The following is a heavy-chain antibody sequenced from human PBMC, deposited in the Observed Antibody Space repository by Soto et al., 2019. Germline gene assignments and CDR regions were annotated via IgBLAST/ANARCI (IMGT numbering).Heavy chain of an antibody. V-gene: IGHV3-30*03. CDR1: GFTFSSYG. CDR3: ARALSGYSSSWYYFDY. Sequence: QVQLVESGGGVVQPGRSLRLSCAASGFTFSSYGMHWVRQAPGKGLEWVAVISYDGSNKYYADSVKGRFTISRDNSKNTLYLQMNSLRAEDTPVYYCARALSGYSSSWYYFDYWGQGTLVTVSS. J-gene: IGHJ4*02. D-gene: IGHD6-13*01. CDR2: ISYDGSNK.